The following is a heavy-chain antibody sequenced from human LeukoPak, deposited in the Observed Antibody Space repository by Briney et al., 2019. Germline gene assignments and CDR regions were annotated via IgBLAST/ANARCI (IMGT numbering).Heavy chain of an antibody. CDR1: GGTFSSYA. CDR3: AREGAVAGTRYFDY. CDR2: IIPIFGTA. D-gene: IGHD6-19*01. J-gene: IGHJ4*02. Sequence: SVKVSCKASGGTFSSYAISWVRQAPGQGLEWMGGIIPIFGTANYAQKLQGRVTITADESTSTAYMELSSLRSEDTAVYYCAREGAVAGTRYFDYWGQGTLVTVSS. V-gene: IGHV1-69*13.